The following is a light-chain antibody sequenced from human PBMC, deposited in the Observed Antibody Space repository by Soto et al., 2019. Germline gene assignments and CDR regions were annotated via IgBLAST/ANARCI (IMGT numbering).Light chain of an antibody. Sequence: DIQMTQSPSSLSASVGDRVTISCRASQSLGRRLTWYQQKPGEAPKLLIYETSNLQNGVPSRFSGSGSETDFTLTINSLQPEDFATYYCQQYSSYPYTFGQGTKLEIK. CDR3: QQYSSYPYT. J-gene: IGKJ2*01. V-gene: IGKV1-39*01. CDR2: ETS. CDR1: QSLGRR.